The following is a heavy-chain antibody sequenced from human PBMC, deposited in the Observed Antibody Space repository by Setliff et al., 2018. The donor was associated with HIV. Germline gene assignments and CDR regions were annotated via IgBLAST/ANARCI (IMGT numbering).Heavy chain of an antibody. CDR1: GYTFTSYG. Sequence: VASVKVSCKASGYTFTSYGISWVRQAPGQGLEWMGWISAYNGNTNYAQKFQGRVTTTRDTSTTTVYMELSSLTSEDTAIYYCARDFGGRWTFDYWGRERWSPSPQ. D-gene: IGHD3-10*01. CDR2: ISAYNGNT. J-gene: IGHJ4*02. CDR3: ARDFGGRWTFDY. V-gene: IGHV1-18*01.